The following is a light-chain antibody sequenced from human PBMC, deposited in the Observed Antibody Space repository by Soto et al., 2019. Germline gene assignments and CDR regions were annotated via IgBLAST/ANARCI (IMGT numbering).Light chain of an antibody. CDR3: QAWDSSTQV. Sequence: SYELTQPPSVSVSPGQTASITCSGDKLGDKYACWYQQKPGQSPVLGIYQDSKRPSGIPERFSGSNSGNTATLTISGTQAMDEADYYCQAWDSSTQVFGTGTKLTVL. J-gene: IGLJ1*01. CDR1: KLGDKY. V-gene: IGLV3-1*01. CDR2: QDS.